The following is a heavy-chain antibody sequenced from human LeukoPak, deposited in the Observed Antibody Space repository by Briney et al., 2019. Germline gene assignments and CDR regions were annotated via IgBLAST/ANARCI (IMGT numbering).Heavy chain of an antibody. CDR1: GFTFSSYG. D-gene: IGHD6-19*01. V-gene: IGHV3-30*18. J-gene: IGHJ4*02. CDR2: ISYDGSNK. Sequence: GGSLRLSCAASGFTFSSYGMHWVRQAPGKGLEWVAVISYDGSNKYYADSVKGRFTISRDNSKNTLYLQMNSLRAEDTAVYYCAKDLRSSFVAVAGTSANGYWGQGTLVTVSS. CDR3: AKDLRSSFVAVAGTSANGY.